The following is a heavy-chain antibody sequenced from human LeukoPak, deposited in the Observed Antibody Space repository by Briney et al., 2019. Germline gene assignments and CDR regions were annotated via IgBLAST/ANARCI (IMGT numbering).Heavy chain of an antibody. Sequence: GGSLRLSCAASGFTFSTYAMSWVRQAAGKGLEWVSTISYSGGTTYHTDSVKGRFTISRDISKNTVYLQMNSLRAEDTALYYCAKDTSQTPHLNYGMDVWGQGTTVTVSS. J-gene: IGHJ6*02. CDR3: AKDTSQTPHLNYGMDV. D-gene: IGHD4-23*01. CDR1: GFTFSTYA. V-gene: IGHV3-23*01. CDR2: ISYSGGTT.